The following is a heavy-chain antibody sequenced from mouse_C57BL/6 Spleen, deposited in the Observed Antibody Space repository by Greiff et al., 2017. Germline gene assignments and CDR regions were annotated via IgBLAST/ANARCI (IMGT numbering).Heavy chain of an antibody. CDR2: IYPSDSET. J-gene: IGHJ4*01. CDR1: GYTFTSYW. D-gene: IGHD1-1*02. Sequence: VQLQQPGAELVRPGSSVKLSCKASGYTFTSYWMDWVKQRPGQGLEWIGNIYPSDSETHYNQKFKDKATLTVDKSSSTAYMQRSSLTSEDSAVYYCAREEYYDAMDYWGQGTSVTVSS. CDR3: AREEYYDAMDY. V-gene: IGHV1-61*01.